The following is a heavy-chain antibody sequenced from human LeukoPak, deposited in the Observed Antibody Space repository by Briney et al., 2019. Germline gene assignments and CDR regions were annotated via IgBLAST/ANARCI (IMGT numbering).Heavy chain of an antibody. CDR2: ISGSGGST. D-gene: IGHD4-17*01. V-gene: IGHV3-23*01. CDR3: AREVTMLTSDYYFDL. Sequence: GGSLRLSCAASGFTFSSYAMSWVRQAPGKGLEWVSAISGSGGSTYYADSVKGRFTISRDNSKNTLYLQMDSLRVDDTALYYCAREVTMLTSDYYFDLWGRGTLVTVSS. CDR1: GFTFSSYA. J-gene: IGHJ2*01.